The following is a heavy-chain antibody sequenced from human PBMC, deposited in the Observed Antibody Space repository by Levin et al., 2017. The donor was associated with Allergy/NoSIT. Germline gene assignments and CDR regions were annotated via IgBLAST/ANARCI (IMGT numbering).Heavy chain of an antibody. D-gene: IGHD6-25*01. Sequence: GESLKISCAASGFTVSDHSMSWVRQAPGKGLEWVSVIYSVGSTYYADSVQGRFTISRDNSRNTVDLQMNSLRAEDTAVYYCARGSSAFRFDPWGQGTLVTVSS. CDR1: GFTVSDHS. J-gene: IGHJ5*02. CDR2: IYSVGST. V-gene: IGHV3-53*01. CDR3: ARGSSAFRFDP.